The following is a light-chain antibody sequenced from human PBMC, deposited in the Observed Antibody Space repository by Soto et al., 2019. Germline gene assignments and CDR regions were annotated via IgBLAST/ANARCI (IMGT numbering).Light chain of an antibody. Sequence: QSVLTQPPSVSGAPGQRVPISCTGSSSNIGAHYDVHWYQQLPGTAPKLLIYGNSNRPSGVPDRFSGSKSGTSASLAITGLQAEDEADYYCQSYDNSLSVYVFGTGTKVTVL. CDR3: QSYDNSLSVYV. CDR1: SSNIGAHYD. CDR2: GNS. V-gene: IGLV1-40*01. J-gene: IGLJ1*01.